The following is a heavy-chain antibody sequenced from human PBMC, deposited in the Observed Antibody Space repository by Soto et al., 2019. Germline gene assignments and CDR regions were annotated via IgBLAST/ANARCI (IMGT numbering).Heavy chain of an antibody. CDR2: VSGSGSFT. D-gene: IGHD3-22*01. V-gene: IGHV3-23*01. CDR1: GFTFRSYA. J-gene: IGHJ4*02. CDR3: AKGSQYYYDRSGYFDY. Sequence: PGGSLRLSWAASGFTFRSYAMSWVRHAPGKGLEWVSVVSGSGSFTSYADSVKGRFTISRDNSKNTLHLQMNSLRAEDTAVYYCAKGSQYYYDRSGYFDYWGLGTLVTVSS.